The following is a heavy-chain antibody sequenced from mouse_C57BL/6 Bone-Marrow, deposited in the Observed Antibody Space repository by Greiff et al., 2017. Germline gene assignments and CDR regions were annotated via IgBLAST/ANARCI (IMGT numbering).Heavy chain of an antibody. J-gene: IGHJ1*03. Sequence: EVQLQQSGPELVKPGASVKISCKASGYSFTGYYMNWVKQSPEKSLEWIGEINPSTGGTTYNQKFKAKATLTVDKSSSTAYMQLKSLTSEDSAVYYCARRETVVATRYFDVWGTGTTVTVSS. CDR1: GYSFTGYY. CDR3: ARRETVVATRYFDV. V-gene: IGHV1-42*01. D-gene: IGHD1-1*01. CDR2: INPSTGGT.